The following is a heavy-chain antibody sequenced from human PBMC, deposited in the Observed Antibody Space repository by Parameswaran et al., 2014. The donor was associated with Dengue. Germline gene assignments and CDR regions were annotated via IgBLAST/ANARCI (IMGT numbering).Heavy chain of an antibody. CDR2: ISYSGST. J-gene: IGHJ4*02. CDR3: ARHLVRGSCFDY. Sequence: WIRQPPGKGLEWIGSISYSGSTYHTPSLMSRVSVSVDTSKNHFSLKLSSMSVTDTAVYYCARHLVRGSCFDYWGPGTLVTVSS. V-gene: IGHV4-39*01. D-gene: IGHD3-10*01.